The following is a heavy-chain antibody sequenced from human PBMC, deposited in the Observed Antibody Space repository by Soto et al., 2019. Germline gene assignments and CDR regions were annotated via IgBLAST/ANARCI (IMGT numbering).Heavy chain of an antibody. CDR1: GVSISSGGYY. Sequence: QVQLQESGPGLVKPSQTLSLTCNVSGVSISSGGYYWSWIRQHPAKGLEWIGHIYYSGSTYYNPSLKSRVTISVDTSKNQFSLKLSSVTAADTAVYYCARGRPDGYGDPDYFDYWGQGALVTVSS. CDR2: IYYSGST. J-gene: IGHJ4*02. D-gene: IGHD4-17*01. CDR3: ARGRPDGYGDPDYFDY. V-gene: IGHV4-31*03.